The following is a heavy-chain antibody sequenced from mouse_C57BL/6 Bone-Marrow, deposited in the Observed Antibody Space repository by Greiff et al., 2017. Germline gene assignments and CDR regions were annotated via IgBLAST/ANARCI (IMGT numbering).Heavy chain of an antibody. V-gene: IGHV1-81*01. CDR1: GYTFTSYG. CDR2: IYPRSGNT. Sequence: VQLQQSGAELARPGASVKLSCKASGYTFTSYGISWVKQRTGQGLEWIGEIYPRSGNTYYNEKFKGKATLTADKSSSTAYMELRNLTSEDSAVYFCAMNYYGSRAYAMDDWGKGTSVTVSS. J-gene: IGHJ4*01. CDR3: AMNYYGSRAYAMDD. D-gene: IGHD1-1*01.